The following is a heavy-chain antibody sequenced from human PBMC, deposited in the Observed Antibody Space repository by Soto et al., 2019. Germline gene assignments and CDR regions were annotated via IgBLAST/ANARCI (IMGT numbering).Heavy chain of an antibody. CDR2: IYHSGST. CDR1: GGSISSGGYS. V-gene: IGHV4-30-2*01. CDR3: ASASWDSSGYPRPDAFDI. J-gene: IGHJ3*02. D-gene: IGHD3-22*01. Sequence: SETLSLTCAVSGGSISSGGYSWSWIRQPPGKGLEWIGYIYHSGSTYYNPSLKSRVTISVDRSKNQFSLKLSSVTAADTAVYYCASASWDSSGYPRPDAFDIWGQGTMVTVSS.